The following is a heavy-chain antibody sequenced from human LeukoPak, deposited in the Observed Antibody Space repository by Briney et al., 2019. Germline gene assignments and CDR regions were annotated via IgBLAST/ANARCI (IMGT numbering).Heavy chain of an antibody. CDR3: ARDTVPGDSFDI. V-gene: IGHV4-31*02. Sequence: LRLSCAASGFTFSSYAMSWVRQAPGKGLEWIGYINYRGSAYYNPSLKSRVTISVDTSKNQFSLKLTPVTAADTAVYYCARDTVPGDSFDIWGQGTMVTVSS. J-gene: IGHJ3*02. CDR2: INYRGSA. CDR1: GFTFSSYA.